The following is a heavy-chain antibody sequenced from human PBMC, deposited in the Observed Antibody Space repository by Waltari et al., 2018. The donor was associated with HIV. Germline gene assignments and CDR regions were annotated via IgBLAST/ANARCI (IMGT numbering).Heavy chain of an antibody. CDR2: ISNSGSPI. CDR3: ARGWFDS. V-gene: IGHV3-48*03. J-gene: IGHJ5*01. CDR1: GFRLSSYE. Sequence: EVQLVESGGGLVQPGGSLRLSCAASGFRLSSYEMNWVRQAPGKGLEWISYISNSGSPIYYAGSVRGRFTISRDSDKNSLFLQMNSLRVEGTAVYYCARGWFDSWGQGTMVTVSS.